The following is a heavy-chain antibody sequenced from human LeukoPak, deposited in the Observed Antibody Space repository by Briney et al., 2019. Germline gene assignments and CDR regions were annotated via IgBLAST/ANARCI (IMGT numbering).Heavy chain of an antibody. CDR2: ISGSGGTT. CDR1: GFTFSNYA. V-gene: IGHV3-23*01. CDR3: AKPFHYDILTGPVDY. J-gene: IGHJ4*02. Sequence: GGSLRLSCSASGFTFSNYALSWVRQAPGKGLEWVSGISGSGGTTYYADSVKDRFTISRDKSKNTLYLQMKSLRAEDTALYYCAKPFHYDILTGPVDYWGQGTLVTVSS. D-gene: IGHD3-9*01.